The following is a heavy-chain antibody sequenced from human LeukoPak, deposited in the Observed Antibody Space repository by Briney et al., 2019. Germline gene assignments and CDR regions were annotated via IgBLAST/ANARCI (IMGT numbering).Heavy chain of an antibody. V-gene: IGHV3-13*01. D-gene: IGHD3-10*01. CDR3: AREVRGVIIIPFDY. CDR2: IGPTGDT. Sequence: GGSLRLSCAASGFTFSSSDMHWVRQATGKGLEWVSAIGPTGDTYYPGSVKGRFTISRDNAKNSLYLQMNSLRAEDTAVYYCAREVRGVIIIPFDYWGQGTLVTVSS. J-gene: IGHJ4*02. CDR1: GFTFSSSD.